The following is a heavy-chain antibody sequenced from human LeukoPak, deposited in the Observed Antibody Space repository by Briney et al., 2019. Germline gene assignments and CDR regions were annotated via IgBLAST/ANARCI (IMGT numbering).Heavy chain of an antibody. CDR2: INPNSGGT. V-gene: IGHV1-2*02. CDR3: ARTSSGSYYYVMFGYFDY. J-gene: IGHJ4*02. CDR1: GYTFTGYY. Sequence: GASVKVSCKASGYTFTGYYVHWVRQAPGQGLEWMGWINPNSGGTNYAQKFQGRVTMTRDTSISTAYMELSRLRSDDTAVYYCARTSSGSYYYVMFGYFDYWGQGTLVTVSS. D-gene: IGHD3-10*01.